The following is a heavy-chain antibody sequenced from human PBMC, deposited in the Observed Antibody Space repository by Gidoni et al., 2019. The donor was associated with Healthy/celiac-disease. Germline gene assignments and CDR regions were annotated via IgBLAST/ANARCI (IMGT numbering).Heavy chain of an antibody. J-gene: IGHJ2*01. Sequence: STNYNPSLKSRVTISVDKSKNQFSLKLSSVTAADTAVYYCASHSSSWFPYWYFDLWGRGTLVTVSS. CDR3: ASHSSSWFPYWYFDL. V-gene: IGHV4-4*02. D-gene: IGHD6-13*01. CDR2: ST.